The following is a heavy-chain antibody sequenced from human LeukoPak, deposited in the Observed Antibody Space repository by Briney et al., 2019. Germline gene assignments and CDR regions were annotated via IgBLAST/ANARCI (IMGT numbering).Heavy chain of an antibody. CDR2: IWYDGSNE. V-gene: IGHV3-33*01. CDR1: GFTFNTYG. Sequence: GGSLRLSCAASGFTFNTYGMHWVRQAPGKGLEWVTVIWYDGSNEYYADSVKGRFTISRDNSKNTLYLQMDSLRAEDTAVYYCASGSEAWRTDYWGQGTLVTVSS. D-gene: IGHD1-14*01. J-gene: IGHJ4*02. CDR3: ASGSEAWRTDY.